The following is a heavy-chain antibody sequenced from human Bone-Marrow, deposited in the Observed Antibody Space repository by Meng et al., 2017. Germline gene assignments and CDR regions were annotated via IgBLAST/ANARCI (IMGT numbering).Heavy chain of an antibody. V-gene: IGHV1-8*01. D-gene: IGHD3-10*01. CDR3: ARARGDGSGSYYPPNFDS. Sequence: ASVKVSCKASGYTFTSYDINWVRQTTGQGLEWMGWMNPKSGNTGYAQKFQGRVTMTRNTSISTAYMELSSLRSEDTAVYYCARARGDGSGSYYPPNFDSWGQGNLVNVAS. CDR1: GYTFTSYD. CDR2: MNPKSGNT. J-gene: IGHJ4*02.